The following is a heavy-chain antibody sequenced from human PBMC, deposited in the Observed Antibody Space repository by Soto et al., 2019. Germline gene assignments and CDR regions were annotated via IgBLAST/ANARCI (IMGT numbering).Heavy chain of an antibody. CDR1: GDIFSGYS. Sequence: QVQLVQSGAEVKKPGSSVKVXCKTSGDIFSGYSISWVRQAPGQGLEWMGGIIPIFGTTNYAQRFHGRVTITADKSTSTVYMELYSLKSXXXXXXXXXXXLGSGYDPGDYWGQGTLVTVSS. CDR2: IIPIFGTT. D-gene: IGHD5-12*01. J-gene: IGHJ4*02. V-gene: IGHV1-69*14. CDR3: XXXLGSGYDPGDY.